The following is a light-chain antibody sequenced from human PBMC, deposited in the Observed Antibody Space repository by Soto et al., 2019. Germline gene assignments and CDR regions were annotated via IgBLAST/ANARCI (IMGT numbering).Light chain of an antibody. CDR2: EVS. V-gene: IGLV2-14*01. J-gene: IGLJ2*01. CDR1: SSDVGAYNY. Sequence: QSALTQPASVSGSPGQSITISCTGTSSDVGAYNYVSWYQQHPGKAPKLMIFEVSERPSGVSNRFSGSKSGNTASLTISGLQAEDEADYYCSSYTSSNTLVFGGGNQLTVL. CDR3: SSYTSSNTLV.